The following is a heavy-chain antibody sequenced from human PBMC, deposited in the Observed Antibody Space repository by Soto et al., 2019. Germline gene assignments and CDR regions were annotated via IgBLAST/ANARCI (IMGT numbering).Heavy chain of an antibody. CDR3: ARLGGGIAVAGRAFDI. V-gene: IGHV4-39*01. J-gene: IGHJ3*02. CDR1: GGSISSSHYY. D-gene: IGHD6-19*01. CDR2: IYYSGST. Sequence: QLQLQESGPGLVKPSETLSLTCTVSGGSISSSHYYWGCIRQPPGKGLEWIGTIYYSGSTYYNPSLKSRVPISVDTSKNQFSLKLTSVTAADTAVYYCARLGGGIAVAGRAFDIWGQGTTVTVSS.